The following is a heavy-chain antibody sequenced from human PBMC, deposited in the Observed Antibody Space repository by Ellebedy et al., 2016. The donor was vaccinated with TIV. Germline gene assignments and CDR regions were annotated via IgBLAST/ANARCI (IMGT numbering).Heavy chain of an antibody. CDR1: GGSISSYY. D-gene: IGHD3-10*01. Sequence: SETLSLTCTVSGGSISSYYWSWIRQPPGKGLEWIGYIYYSWSTNYNPSLKSRVTISVDTSKNQFSLKLSSVTAADTAVYYCARGPRRGVPNWFDPWGQGTLVTVSS. CDR3: ARGPRRGVPNWFDP. CDR2: IYYSWST. J-gene: IGHJ5*02. V-gene: IGHV4-59*08.